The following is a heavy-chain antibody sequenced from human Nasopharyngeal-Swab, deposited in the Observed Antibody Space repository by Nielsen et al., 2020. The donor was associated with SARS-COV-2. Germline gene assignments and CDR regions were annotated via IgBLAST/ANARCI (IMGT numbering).Heavy chain of an antibody. J-gene: IGHJ6*02. D-gene: IGHD3-10*01. CDR3: ARDPGMVRGVIIIRYYYGMDV. V-gene: IGHV3-33*01. CDR1: GFTFSSYG. Sequence: GESLKISCAASGFTFSSYGMHWVRQAPGKGLEWVAVIWYDGSNKYYADSVKGRFTISRDNSKNTLYLQMNSLRAEDTAVYYCARDPGMVRGVIIIRYYYGMDVWGQGTTV. CDR2: IWYDGSNK.